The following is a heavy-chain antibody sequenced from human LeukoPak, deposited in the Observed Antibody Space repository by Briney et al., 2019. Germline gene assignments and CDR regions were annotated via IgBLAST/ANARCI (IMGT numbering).Heavy chain of an antibody. CDR1: GFTFDDNA. Sequence: LRLSCAASGFTFDDNAMHWIRQPPGKGLEWIGYIYHSGSTYYNPSLKSRVTISVDRSKNQFSLKLSSVTAADTAVYYCARAPGYYFDYWGQGALVTVSS. CDR3: ARAPGYYFDY. J-gene: IGHJ4*02. V-gene: IGHV4-30-2*01. CDR2: IYHSGST. D-gene: IGHD2-15*01.